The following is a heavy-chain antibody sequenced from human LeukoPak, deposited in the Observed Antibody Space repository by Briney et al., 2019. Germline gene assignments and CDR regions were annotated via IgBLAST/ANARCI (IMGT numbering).Heavy chain of an antibody. D-gene: IGHD5-18*01. J-gene: IGHJ3*02. V-gene: IGHV3-53*05. CDR3: AKVRIQLWDDAFDI. Sequence: GGSLRLSCAASGFTVSSNYMSWVRQAPGKGLEWVSVIYSGGSTYYADSVRGRFTISRDNSKNTLYLQMNSLRAEGTAVYYCAKVRIQLWDDAFDIWGQGTMVTVPS. CDR1: GFTVSSNY. CDR2: IYSGGST.